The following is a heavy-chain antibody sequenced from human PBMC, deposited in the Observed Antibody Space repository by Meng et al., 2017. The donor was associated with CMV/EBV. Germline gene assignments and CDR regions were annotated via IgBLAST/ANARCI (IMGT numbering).Heavy chain of an antibody. CDR3: ARMEGYCSSTSCNYYYYGMDV. J-gene: IGHJ6*02. CDR2: ISSSSSYI. Sequence: GGSLRLSCAASGFTFSSYSMNWVRQAPGKGLEWVSSISSSSSYIYYADPVKGRFTISRDNAKNSLYLQMNSLRAEDTAVYYCARMEGYCSSTSCNYYYYGMDVWGQGTTVTVSS. CDR1: GFTFSSYS. V-gene: IGHV3-21*01. D-gene: IGHD2-2*01.